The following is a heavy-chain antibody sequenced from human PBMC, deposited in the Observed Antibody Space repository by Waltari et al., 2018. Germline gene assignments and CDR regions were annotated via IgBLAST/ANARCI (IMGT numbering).Heavy chain of an antibody. CDR1: GGSISSSSYY. D-gene: IGHD6-19*01. Sequence: QLQLQESGPGLVKPSETLSFTCTVSGGSISSSSYYWGWIRQPPGKGLAWLGSIYYSGSTYYNPSLKSRVTISVDTSKIQFSLKLSSVTAADTAVYYCATKRESSASGFDYWGQGTLVTVSS. CDR2: IYYSGST. J-gene: IGHJ4*02. V-gene: IGHV4-39*01. CDR3: ATKRESSASGFDY.